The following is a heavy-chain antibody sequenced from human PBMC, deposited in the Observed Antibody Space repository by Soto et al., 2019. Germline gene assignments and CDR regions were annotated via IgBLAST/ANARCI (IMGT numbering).Heavy chain of an antibody. CDR3: SRRAQEGSDP. V-gene: IGHV4-39*01. CDR1: GGSIGTSAYY. CDR2: INHSGNT. J-gene: IGHJ5*02. Sequence: SETLSLTCAVSGGSIGTSAYYWVWIRQAPGKGREWIGSINHSGNTYPSPSLKDRITMSVDTSKNTFSLKLRSATAADTGFYFCSRRAQEGSDPWGQGTLVTVSS.